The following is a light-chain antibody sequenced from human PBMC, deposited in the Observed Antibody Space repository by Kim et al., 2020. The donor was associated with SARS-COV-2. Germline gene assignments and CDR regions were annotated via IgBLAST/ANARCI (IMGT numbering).Light chain of an antibody. CDR3: QPRNSYPIT. Sequence: IQLTQSPSSLSASVGDRVTITCRASQSISSYLAWYQQKPGKAPKLLIYAASTLQSGVPSRFSGSGSGTDFTLTISSLQPEDFSTYVSQPRNSYPITFGQGTRLEIK. CDR1: QSISSY. V-gene: IGKV1-9*01. CDR2: AAS. J-gene: IGKJ5*01.